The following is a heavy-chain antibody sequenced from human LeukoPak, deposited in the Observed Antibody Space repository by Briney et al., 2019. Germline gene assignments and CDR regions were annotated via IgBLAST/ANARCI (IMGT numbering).Heavy chain of an antibody. CDR1: GGSISSSSFY. D-gene: IGHD1-26*01. J-gene: IGHJ4*02. V-gene: IGHV4-39*01. CDR3: ATTSRLSGSYYLFDY. Sequence: SETLSLTCTVSGGSISSSSFYWGWIRQPPGKGLEWIGSLSYSGSPYYNPSLKSRVTISVDTSKNQFSLRLSSVTAADTAVYYCATTSRLSGSYYLFDYWSQGTLVTVSS. CDR2: LSYSGSP.